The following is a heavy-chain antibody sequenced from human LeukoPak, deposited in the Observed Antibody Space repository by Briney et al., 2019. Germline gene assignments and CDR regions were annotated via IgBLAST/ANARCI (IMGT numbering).Heavy chain of an antibody. Sequence: SETLSLTCAVYGGSFSGYYWSWIRQPPGKGLEWIGEINHSGSTNYNPSLKSRVIISVDTSKNQFSLKLSSVTAADTAVYYCARDLGSASDFADWFDPWGQGTLVTVSS. J-gene: IGHJ5*02. D-gene: IGHD3-3*01. CDR1: GGSFSGYY. V-gene: IGHV4-34*01. CDR3: ARDLGSASDFADWFDP. CDR2: INHSGST.